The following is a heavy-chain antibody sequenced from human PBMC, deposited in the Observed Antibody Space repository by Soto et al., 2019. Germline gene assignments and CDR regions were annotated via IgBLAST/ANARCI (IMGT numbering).Heavy chain of an antibody. D-gene: IGHD5-18*01. CDR1: GYTLSNYA. V-gene: IGHV1-3*01. J-gene: IGHJ4*02. Sequence: GASVKVSCKASGYTLSNYAMHWVRQAPGQRLEWMGWINAGNGDIKYSQKFQGRVTITADESTSTAYMELSSLRSEDTAVYYCAREIRGYSYGYEVPRDLGFDYWGQGTLVTVSS. CDR2: INAGNGDI. CDR3: AREIRGYSYGYEVPRDLGFDY.